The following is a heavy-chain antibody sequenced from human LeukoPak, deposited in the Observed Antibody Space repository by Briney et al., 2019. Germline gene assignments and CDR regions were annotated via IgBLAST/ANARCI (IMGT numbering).Heavy chain of an antibody. J-gene: IGHJ4*02. CDR3: ARLGDDSSGYPFDY. Sequence: SETLSLTCAVYGGSFSGYYWSWIRQPPGKGLEWIGEINHSGSTNYNPSLKSRVTISVDTSKNQFSLKLSSVTAADTAVYYCARLGDDSSGYPFDYWGQGTLVTASS. CDR1: GGSFSGYY. V-gene: IGHV4-34*01. D-gene: IGHD3-22*01. CDR2: INHSGST.